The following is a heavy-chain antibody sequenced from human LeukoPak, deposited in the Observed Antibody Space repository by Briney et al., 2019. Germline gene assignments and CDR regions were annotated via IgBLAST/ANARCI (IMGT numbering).Heavy chain of an antibody. V-gene: IGHV3-33*06. Sequence: GGSLRLSCAASGFTFSSYGMHWVRQAPGKGLEWVAVIWYDGSNKYYADSVKGRFTISRDNSKNTLYLQMNSLRAEDTAVYYCAKDEEDRIAAAKDYWGQGTLVTVSS. CDR1: GFTFSSYG. CDR3: AKDEEDRIAAAKDY. J-gene: IGHJ4*02. CDR2: IWYDGSNK. D-gene: IGHD6-13*01.